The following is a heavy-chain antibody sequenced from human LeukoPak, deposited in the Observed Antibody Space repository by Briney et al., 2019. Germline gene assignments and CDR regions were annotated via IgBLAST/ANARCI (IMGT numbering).Heavy chain of an antibody. V-gene: IGHV3-23*01. CDR3: AKDQGDKPYNWFDP. CDR1: GFTFSSYA. CDR2: ISGSGGRT. Sequence: GGSLRLSCAASGFTFSSYAMSWVRQAPGKGLEWVSAISGSGGRTYYADSVKGRFTISRDNSKNTLYLQMNSLRAEDTAVYYRAKDQGDKPYNWFDPWGQGTLVTVSS. J-gene: IGHJ5*02. D-gene: IGHD2-21*02.